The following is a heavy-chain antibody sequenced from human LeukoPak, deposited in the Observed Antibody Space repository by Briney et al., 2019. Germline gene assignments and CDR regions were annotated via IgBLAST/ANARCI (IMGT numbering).Heavy chain of an antibody. CDR1: RFTFSSYA. D-gene: IGHD3-3*01. V-gene: IGHV3-23*01. CDR2: ISGSGGST. CDR3: TTVIYDFWSGYLVVYFDY. J-gene: IGHJ4*02. Sequence: GGSLRLSCAASRFTFSSYAMSWVRQAPGKGLEWVSAISGSGGSTYYADSVKGRFTISRDNSKNTLYLQMNSLRAEDTAVYYCTTVIYDFWSGYLVVYFDYWGQGTLVTVSS.